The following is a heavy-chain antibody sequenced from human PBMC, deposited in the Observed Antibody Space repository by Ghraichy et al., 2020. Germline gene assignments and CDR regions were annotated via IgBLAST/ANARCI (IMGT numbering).Heavy chain of an antibody. J-gene: IGHJ4*02. V-gene: IGHV1-69*06. D-gene: IGHD1-26*01. CDR3: ASLSGSYPNFDY. Sequence: SVKVSCKASGGTFSSSAISGVRQAPGQGLEWMGGIIPIFGTANYAQKFQGRVTITADKSTSTAYMELSSLRSEDTAVYYCASLSGSYPNFDYWGQGTLVTVSS. CDR2: IIPIFGTA. CDR1: GGTFSSSA.